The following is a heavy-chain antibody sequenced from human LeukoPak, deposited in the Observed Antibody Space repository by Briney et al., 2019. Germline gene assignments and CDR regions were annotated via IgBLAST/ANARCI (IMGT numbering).Heavy chain of an antibody. CDR1: GGSISSGGYY. Sequence: SQTLSLTCTVSGGSISSGGYYWSWIRQHPGKGLEWIGYIYYSGSTHYNPSLKSRVTISVDTSKNQFSLKLSSVTAADTAVYYCAREVGYYYGSGSVPGGDNWFDPWGQGTLVTVSS. CDR2: IYYSGST. D-gene: IGHD3-10*01. V-gene: IGHV4-31*03. CDR3: AREVGYYYGSGSVPGGDNWFDP. J-gene: IGHJ5*02.